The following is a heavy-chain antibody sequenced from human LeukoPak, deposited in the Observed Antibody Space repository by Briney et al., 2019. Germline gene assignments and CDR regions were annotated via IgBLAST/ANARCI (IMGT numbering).Heavy chain of an antibody. V-gene: IGHV3-49*04. D-gene: IGHD5-18*01. CDR2: IRTKAYGGTT. CDR1: GFTFGDYA. CDR3: TRGRYSYDFDY. Sequence: GGSLRLSCTASGFTFGDYAMSWVRQAPGKGLEWEDFIRTKAYGGTTEYAASVKGRFTISRDDSKSIAYLQMNSLKTEDTAVYYCTRGRYSYDFDYWGQGTLVTVSS. J-gene: IGHJ4*02.